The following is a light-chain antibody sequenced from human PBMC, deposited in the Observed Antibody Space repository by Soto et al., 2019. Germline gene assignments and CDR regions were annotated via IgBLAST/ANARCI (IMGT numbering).Light chain of an antibody. CDR1: SSDVGGYNY. J-gene: IGLJ1*01. V-gene: IGLV2-14*01. CDR3: SSYTSGSTLYV. CDR2: ASS. Sequence: QSVLIQPASVSGSPGQSITISCTGTSSDVGGYNYVSWYQHHPGKAPRLMVYASSNRPSGVSHRFSGSRSGNTASLTISGLQAEDEADYYCSSYTSGSTLYVFGTGTKVTVL.